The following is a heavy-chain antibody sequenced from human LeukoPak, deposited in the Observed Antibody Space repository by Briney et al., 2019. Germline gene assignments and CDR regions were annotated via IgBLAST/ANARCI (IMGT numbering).Heavy chain of an antibody. V-gene: IGHV3-23*01. CDR3: AKRRPTGNYFDY. D-gene: IGHD2-8*02. CDR2: VSGSGRIT. J-gene: IGHJ4*02. Sequence: GGSLRLSCEGSGFTFKNVGMRWVRQAPGRGREWVSEVSGSGRITDYADSLKGRFAISRDNSKNALYLQMNTLGVEDTAIYYCAKRRPTGNYFDYWGQGTLVTVSA. CDR1: GFTFKNVG.